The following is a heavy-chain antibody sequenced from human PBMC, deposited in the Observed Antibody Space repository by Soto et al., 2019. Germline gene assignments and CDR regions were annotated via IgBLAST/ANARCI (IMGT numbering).Heavy chain of an antibody. Sequence: EVQLLESGGGLVQPGGSLRLSCAASGFTFSSYAMSWVRQAPGKGLEWVSAISGSGGSTYYADSVKGRFTISRDNSKNTLYLHMNSLRAEDTAVYYCVTHRYDFWRGCNWGQGTLVTVSP. J-gene: IGHJ4*02. CDR3: VTHRYDFWRGCN. V-gene: IGHV3-23*01. D-gene: IGHD3-3*01. CDR1: GFTFSSYA. CDR2: ISGSGGST.